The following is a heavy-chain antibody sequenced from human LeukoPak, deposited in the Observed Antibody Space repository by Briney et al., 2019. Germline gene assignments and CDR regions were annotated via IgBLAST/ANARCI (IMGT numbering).Heavy chain of an antibody. D-gene: IGHD6-13*01. CDR3: ARASGGAAAGLDY. CDR2: IYYSGST. J-gene: IGHJ4*02. V-gene: IGHV4-30-4*01. CDR1: GGSISSCDYY. Sequence: SETLSLTCTVSGGSISSCDYYWSWIRQPPGKGLEWIGHIYYSGSTYYNPSLKSRVTISVDTYKNQFSLKLSSVTARDTAVYYCARASGGAAAGLDYLGQGTLVSVSS.